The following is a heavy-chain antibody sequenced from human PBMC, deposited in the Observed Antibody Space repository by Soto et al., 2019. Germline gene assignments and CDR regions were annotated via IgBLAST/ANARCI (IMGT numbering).Heavy chain of an antibody. D-gene: IGHD6-19*01. V-gene: IGHV4-4*02. CDR3: AQANYSSGLDY. Sequence: QVQLQESGPGLVRPSGTLSLTCTVSGGSISSNNWWSWVRQPPGKGLQWIGEIFQSGSTNYNPSLRSRVTISVRKSKKQFSLTLRPVPAADTAAYYWAQANYSSGLDYWGQGTRVAVSS. J-gene: IGHJ4*02. CDR2: IFQSGST. CDR1: GGSISSNNW.